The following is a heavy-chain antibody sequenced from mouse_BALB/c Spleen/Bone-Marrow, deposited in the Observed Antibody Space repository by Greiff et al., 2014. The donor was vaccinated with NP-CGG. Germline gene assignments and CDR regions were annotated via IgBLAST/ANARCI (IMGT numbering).Heavy chain of an antibody. CDR3: ARLDLFAY. CDR2: IDPANGNT. V-gene: IGHV14-3*02. J-gene: IGHJ3*01. CDR1: GFNIKDTY. Sequence: VQLQQPGAELVKPGASVKLSCTASGFNIKDTYMHWVKQRPEQGLEWIGRIDPANGNTKYDPKFQGKATITADTSSNTAYLQLSSLTSEGTAVYYFARLDLFAYWGQGTLVTVSA.